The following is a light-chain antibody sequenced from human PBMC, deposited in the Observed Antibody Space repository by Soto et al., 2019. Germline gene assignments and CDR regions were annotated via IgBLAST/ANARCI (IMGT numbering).Light chain of an antibody. CDR3: QQYGSSPRT. J-gene: IGKJ1*01. CDR1: QSGSSTY. Sequence: EIVLTQSPGTLYFSPGEGATLSCRASQSGSSTYLAWYQPKLGQAPRLLIYGTSSRATGIPDRFSGSGSGTDFTLTISRLEPEDFAVYYCQQYGSSPRTFGQGTKVELK. V-gene: IGKV3-20*01. CDR2: GTS.